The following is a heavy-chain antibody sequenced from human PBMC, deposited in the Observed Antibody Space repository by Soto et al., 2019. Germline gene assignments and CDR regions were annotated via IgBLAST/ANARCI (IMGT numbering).Heavy chain of an antibody. CDR3: ARDPQTFCSSTSCNDAFDI. J-gene: IGHJ3*02. Sequence: GGSLRLSCAASGFTFSSYSMNWVRQAPGKGLEWVSSISSSSSYIYYADSVKGRFTISRDNAKNSLYLQMNSLRAEDTAVYYCARDPQTFCSSTSCNDAFDIWGQGTMVTVSS. D-gene: IGHD2-2*01. CDR1: GFTFSSYS. CDR2: ISSSSSYI. V-gene: IGHV3-21*01.